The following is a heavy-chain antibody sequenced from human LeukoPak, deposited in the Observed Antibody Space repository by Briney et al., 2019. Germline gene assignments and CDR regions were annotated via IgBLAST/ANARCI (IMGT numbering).Heavy chain of an antibody. J-gene: IGHJ4*02. Sequence: GXSLRLSCAASGFTFSSYSMNWVRQAPGKGLEWVSSISSSSSNIYYEDSVKGRFTISRDNAKNSLYLQMNSLRAEDTAVYYCARDLPFGGVDYWGQGTLVTVSS. CDR2: ISSSSSNI. V-gene: IGHV3-21*01. D-gene: IGHD3-3*01. CDR1: GFTFSSYS. CDR3: ARDLPFGGVDY.